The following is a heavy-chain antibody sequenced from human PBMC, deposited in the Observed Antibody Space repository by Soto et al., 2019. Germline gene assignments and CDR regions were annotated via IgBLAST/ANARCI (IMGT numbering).Heavy chain of an antibody. CDR1: GFTFSSYA. D-gene: IGHD6-13*01. Sequence: EVQLLESGGGLVQPAGSLRLSCEASGFTFSSYAMSWVRQAPGKGLEWVSGISGGGSTTYYADFVKGRFTISRDNSKNTLYLQVNSLRAEDTAVYYCARDQAAGGTISRYFQDWGQGTLVTVSS. CDR2: ISGGGSTT. V-gene: IGHV3-23*01. J-gene: IGHJ1*01. CDR3: ARDQAAGGTISRYFQD.